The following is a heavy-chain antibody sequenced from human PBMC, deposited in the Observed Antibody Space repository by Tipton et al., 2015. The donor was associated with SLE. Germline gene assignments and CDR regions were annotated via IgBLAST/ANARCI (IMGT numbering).Heavy chain of an antibody. Sequence: LRLSCTVSGGSISSYYWSWIRQPAGKGLEWIGRIYTSGSTNYNPSLKSRVTMSVDTSKNQFSLKLSSVTAADTAVYYCARDLAVADWYFDLWGRGTLVTVSS. D-gene: IGHD6-19*01. CDR1: GGSISSYY. CDR2: IYTSGST. CDR3: ARDLAVADWYFDL. J-gene: IGHJ2*01. V-gene: IGHV4-4*07.